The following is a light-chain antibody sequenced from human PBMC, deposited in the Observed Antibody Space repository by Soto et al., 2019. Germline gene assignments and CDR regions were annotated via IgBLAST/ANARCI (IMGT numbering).Light chain of an antibody. CDR2: RNN. Sequence: QSVLTQPPSASGTPGQRVTISCSGSSSNIGSNYVYWYQQLPGTAPKLLIYRNNQRPSGVPDRFSGSKSGTSASLVISGLRSEDEADYYCAAWDDSLSGVYVFGTGTKLTVL. CDR3: AAWDDSLSGVYV. V-gene: IGLV1-47*01. J-gene: IGLJ1*01. CDR1: SSNIGSNY.